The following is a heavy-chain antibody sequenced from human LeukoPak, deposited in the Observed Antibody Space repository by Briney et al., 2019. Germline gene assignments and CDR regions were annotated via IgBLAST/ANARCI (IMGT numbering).Heavy chain of an antibody. J-gene: IGHJ4*02. V-gene: IGHV2-5*02. CDR3: AHRRDGYNSLDY. D-gene: IGHD5-24*01. CDR2: IYWDDDK. CDR1: GFSLSTSGVA. Sequence: KESGPTLVKPTQTLTLTCTFSGFSLSTSGVAVGWIRQPPGKALERLGLIYWDDDKRYSPSLKSALTITKDTSKNQVVLTMTNMDPVDTATYYCAHRRDGYNSLDYWGQGTLVTVSS.